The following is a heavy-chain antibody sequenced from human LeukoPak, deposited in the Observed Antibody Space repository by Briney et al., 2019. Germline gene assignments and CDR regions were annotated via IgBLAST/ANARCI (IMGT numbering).Heavy chain of an antibody. Sequence: SETLSLTCTVSGGSIYGYYWSWIRQPPGKGLEWVGYFHHSGTTHYRPSLESRVTISFDTSKNLFSLKLSSLTAADTAVYYCARHECGGDCNHGGDYYYYYGMDVWGQGTTVTVSS. V-gene: IGHV4-59*08. D-gene: IGHD2-21*02. CDR1: GGSIYGYY. CDR3: ARHECGGDCNHGGDYYYYYGMDV. J-gene: IGHJ6*02. CDR2: FHHSGTT.